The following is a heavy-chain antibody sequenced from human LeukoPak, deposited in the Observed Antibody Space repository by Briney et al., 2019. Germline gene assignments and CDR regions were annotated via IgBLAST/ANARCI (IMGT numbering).Heavy chain of an antibody. CDR3: ARDRGDYFDY. Sequence: GGFLRLSCAASGFTFSSYSMNWVRQAPGKGLEWVSSISSSSSYIYYADSVKGRFTISRDNAKNSLYLQMNSLRAEDTAVYYCARDRGDYFDYWGQGTLVTVSS. CDR2: ISSSSSYI. J-gene: IGHJ4*02. V-gene: IGHV3-21*01. CDR1: GFTFSSYS.